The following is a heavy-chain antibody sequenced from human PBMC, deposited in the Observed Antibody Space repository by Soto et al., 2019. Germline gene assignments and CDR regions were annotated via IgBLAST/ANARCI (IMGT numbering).Heavy chain of an antibody. J-gene: IGHJ5*02. D-gene: IGHD3-10*01. CDR3: ARVGRGYYGSGSPNWFDH. V-gene: IGHV1-69*01. CDR2: IIPIFGTA. Sequence: QVQLVQSGAEVKKPGSSVKVSCKASGGTFSSYAISWVRQAPGQGLEWMGGIIPIFGTANYAQKFQGRVTITSDESTSTAYMELSSLRSEDTAVYYCARVGRGYYGSGSPNWFDHWGQGTLVTVSS. CDR1: GGTFSSYA.